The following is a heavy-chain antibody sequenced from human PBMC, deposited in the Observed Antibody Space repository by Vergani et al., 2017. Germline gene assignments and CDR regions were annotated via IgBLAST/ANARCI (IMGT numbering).Heavy chain of an antibody. J-gene: IGHJ4*02. D-gene: IGHD1-1*01. CDR1: EYSFGKYW. CDR2: IYPADSDT. Sequence: EVELVQSGPEMRKPGESLKISCKGSEYSFGKYWIGWVRQMPGKGLEWMGIIYPADSDTRNSPSFQGQVTISADKSISTAFLQWDSLKDSDTALYYCARHTTYTDSWGQGTLVTVSS. CDR3: ARHTTYTDS. V-gene: IGHV5-51*01.